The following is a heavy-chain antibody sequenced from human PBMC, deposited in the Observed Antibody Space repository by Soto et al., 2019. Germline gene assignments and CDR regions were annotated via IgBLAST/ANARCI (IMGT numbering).Heavy chain of an antibody. D-gene: IGHD3-10*01. CDR3: ARGAYLLFGELLPHLD. V-gene: IGHV4-30-4*01. CDR1: GGSISSGDYY. CDR2: IYYSGST. J-gene: IGHJ4*02. Sequence: QVQLQESGPGLVKPSPTLSLTCTVAGGSISSGDYYWSWNRQPPGKGLEWIGYIYYSGSTYYNPSLKGRVSISVDTSKNQFSLKLSSVTAADTAGYYCARGAYLLFGELLPHLDWGQGTLVTVSS.